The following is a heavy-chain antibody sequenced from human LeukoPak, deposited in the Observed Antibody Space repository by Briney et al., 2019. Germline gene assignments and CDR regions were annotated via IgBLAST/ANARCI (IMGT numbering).Heavy chain of an antibody. CDR3: ARGAQATTN. CDR2: LYNTETT. J-gene: IGHJ4*02. V-gene: IGHV4-39*01. Sequence: SETLSLTCSVSGGSISRSSYYWGWIRQPPGKGLEWIGSLYNTETTYYNPSLQSRVTISVDTSKNQLSLKLSSVTAADTAVYYCARGAQATTNWGQGTLVTVSS. D-gene: IGHD5-24*01. CDR1: GGSISRSSYY.